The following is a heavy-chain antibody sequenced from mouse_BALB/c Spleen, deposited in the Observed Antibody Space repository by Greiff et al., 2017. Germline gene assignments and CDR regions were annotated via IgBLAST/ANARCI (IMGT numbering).Heavy chain of an antibody. CDR3: ARHRTTVVDYAMDY. J-gene: IGHJ4*01. Sequence: EVKLEESGGGLVQPGGSLKLSCAASGFTFSSYTMSWVRQTPEKRLEWVAYISNGGGSTYYPDTVKGRFTISRDNAKNTLYLQMSSLKSEDTAMYYCARHRTTVVDYAMDYWGQGTSVTVSS. D-gene: IGHD1-1*01. CDR2: ISNGGGST. V-gene: IGHV5-12-2*01. CDR1: GFTFSSYT.